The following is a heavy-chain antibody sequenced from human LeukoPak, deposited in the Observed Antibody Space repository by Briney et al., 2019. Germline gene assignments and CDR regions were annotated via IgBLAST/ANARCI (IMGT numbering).Heavy chain of an antibody. D-gene: IGHD3-3*01. J-gene: IGHJ4*02. CDR2: INSDGSDT. CDR3: ASLRDFWSGYSYN. CDR1: GFTFSHFW. V-gene: IGHV3-74*01. Sequence: GGSLRLSCAASGFTFSHFWIHWVRQAPGKGLVWVSRINSDGSDTIYADSVKGRFTISRDNAKNTLYLQMNSLRAEDTAVYYCASLRDFWSGYSYNWGQGTLVTVSS.